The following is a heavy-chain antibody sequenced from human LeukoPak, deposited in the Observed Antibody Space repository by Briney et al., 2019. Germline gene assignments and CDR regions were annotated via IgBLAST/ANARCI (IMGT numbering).Heavy chain of an antibody. J-gene: IGHJ5*02. V-gene: IGHV4-38-2*02. CDR1: GYSISSGYY. CDR3: ARRQHTYSAHWFDP. CDR2: IYHSGST. Sequence: SETLSLTCTVSGYSISSGYYWGWIRQPPGKGLEWIGSIYHSGSTYYNPSLKSRVTISVDTSKNQFSLKLSSVTAADTAVYYCARRQHTYSAHWFDPWGQGTLVTVSS. D-gene: IGHD5-12*01.